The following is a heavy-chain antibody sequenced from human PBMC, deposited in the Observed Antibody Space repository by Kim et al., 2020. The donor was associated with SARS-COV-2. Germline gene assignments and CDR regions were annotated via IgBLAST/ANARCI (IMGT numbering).Heavy chain of an antibody. V-gene: IGHV3-15*01. J-gene: IGHJ4*02. CDR2: IKSKTDGGTT. D-gene: IGHD3-9*01. CDR3: TTAKLRYFDWKDY. Sequence: GGSLRLSCAASGFTFSNAWMSWVRQAPGKGLEWVGRIKSKTDGGTTDYAAPVKGRFTISRDDSKNTLYLQMNSLKTEDTAVYYCTTAKLRYFDWKDYWGQGTLVTVSS. CDR1: GFTFSNAW.